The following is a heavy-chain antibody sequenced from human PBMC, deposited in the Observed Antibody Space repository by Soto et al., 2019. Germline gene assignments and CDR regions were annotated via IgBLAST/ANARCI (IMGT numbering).Heavy chain of an antibody. Sequence: QVQLVQSGDEVKKPGASVKVSCKDSGYIFVNYGIAWVRQAPGQGLEWMGWISPYTGNTHSATKVQGRLTMTTDTSTSTACRELGSLTSDDTAVYYCVMVDNYVTPTPQDVWGQGTTVTVSS. V-gene: IGHV1-18*01. CDR1: GYIFVNYG. J-gene: IGHJ6*02. CDR3: VMVDNYVTPTPQDV. D-gene: IGHD3-16*01. CDR2: ISPYTGNT.